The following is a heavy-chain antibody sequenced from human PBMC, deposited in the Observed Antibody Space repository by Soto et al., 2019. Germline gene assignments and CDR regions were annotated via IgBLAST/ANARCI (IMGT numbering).Heavy chain of an antibody. J-gene: IGHJ5*02. V-gene: IGHV4-39*01. D-gene: IGHD6-13*01. CDR1: GDSISSSNYY. CDR3: AVYSGSGGGFDP. Sequence: QLQLQESGPGLVKPSETLSLTCSVSGDSISSSNYYWGWIRQPPGKGLEWIASIYYSGRTYYNPSLKRRVTISGDTSKNQFTLKLSSGTAADTAVYYCAVYSGSGGGFDPWGQGTLVTVSS. CDR2: IYYSGRT.